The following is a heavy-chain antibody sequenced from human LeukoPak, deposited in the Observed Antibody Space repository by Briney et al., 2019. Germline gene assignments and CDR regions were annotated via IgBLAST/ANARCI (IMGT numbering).Heavy chain of an antibody. D-gene: IGHD3-22*01. CDR1: GFTVSSNY. V-gene: IGHV4-30-4*08. CDR3: ARPYYYDSRIDP. CDR2: MYYSGST. Sequence: LRLSCAASGFTVSSNYMSWIRQPPGKGLEWIAYMYYSGSTYSNPSLKSRVTMSADTSKNQLSLKLSSVTAADTAVYYCARPYYYDSRIDPWGQGILVTVYS. J-gene: IGHJ5*02.